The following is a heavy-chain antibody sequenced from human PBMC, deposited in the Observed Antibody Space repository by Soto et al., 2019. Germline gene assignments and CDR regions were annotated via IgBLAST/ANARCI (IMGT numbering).Heavy chain of an antibody. J-gene: IGHJ6*02. Sequence: PGGSLRLSCAASGFTFSSYWMHWVRQAPGKGLVWVSRINSDGSSTSYADSVKGRFTISRDNAKNTLYLQMNSLRAEDTAVYYCAREVGYYGMDVWGQGTTVTVSS. D-gene: IGHD2-15*01. CDR1: GFTFSSYW. CDR2: INSDGSST. CDR3: AREVGYYGMDV. V-gene: IGHV3-74*01.